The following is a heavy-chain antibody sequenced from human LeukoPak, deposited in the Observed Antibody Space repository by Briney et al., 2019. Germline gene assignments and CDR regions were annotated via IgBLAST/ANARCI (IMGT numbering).Heavy chain of an antibody. V-gene: IGHV4-59*01. CDR1: GASMNNYY. Sequence: SQTLSLTCSVSGASMNNYYWNWVREPPGQGLECIGFTHYSGGTNDNPSLRSRVTTSVDTSKNQVSLRRTSVTAADTAVYYCVRWSEQVMAFDIWGQGTMVTASS. D-gene: IGHD3-16*01. J-gene: IGHJ3*02. CDR2: THYSGGT. CDR3: VRWSEQVMAFDI.